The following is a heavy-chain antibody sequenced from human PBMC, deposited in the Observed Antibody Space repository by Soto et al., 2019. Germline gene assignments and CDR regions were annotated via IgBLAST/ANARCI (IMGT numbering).Heavy chain of an antibody. Sequence: GGSLRLSCAASGSTISDHFMDWVRQAPGKGLEWVGRSRNRLEGYTTEYAASVKGRFTISRDDSKNALYLEMSSLVKEDTAVYYCGGGATGMAHLQHWGQGTLVTVSS. CDR3: GGGATGMAHLQH. J-gene: IGHJ1*01. CDR2: SRNRLEGYTT. CDR1: GSTISDHF. V-gene: IGHV3-72*01. D-gene: IGHD6-13*01.